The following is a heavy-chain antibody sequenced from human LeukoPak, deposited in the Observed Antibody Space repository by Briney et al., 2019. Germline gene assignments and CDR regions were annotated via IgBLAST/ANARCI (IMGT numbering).Heavy chain of an antibody. V-gene: IGHV4-61*02. D-gene: IGHD3-10*01. CDR3: ARDGSITMVRGVIKGDAFDI. Sequence: SQTLSLTYTVSGGSISSGSYYWSWIRQPAGKGLEWIGRIYTSGSTNYNPSLKSRVTISVDTSKNQFSLKLSSVTAADTAVYYCARDGSITMVRGVIKGDAFDIWGQGILVIVSS. J-gene: IGHJ3*02. CDR2: IYTSGST. CDR1: GGSISSGSYY.